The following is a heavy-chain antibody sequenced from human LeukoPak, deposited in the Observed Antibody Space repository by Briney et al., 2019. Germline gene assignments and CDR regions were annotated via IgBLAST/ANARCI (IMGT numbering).Heavy chain of an antibody. Sequence: GESLKISCKGSGYSFSTYWIGWVRQMPGKGLEWMGIIYPDDSDTRYSPSFQGLVTISADKSISTAYLQWSSLKASDTAMYYCARHASPRIPIAGLAHGDFWGRGTLVTVSS. D-gene: IGHD6-13*01. J-gene: IGHJ4*01. CDR1: GYSFSTYW. CDR3: ARHASPRIPIAGLAHGDF. CDR2: IYPDDSDT. V-gene: IGHV5-51*01.